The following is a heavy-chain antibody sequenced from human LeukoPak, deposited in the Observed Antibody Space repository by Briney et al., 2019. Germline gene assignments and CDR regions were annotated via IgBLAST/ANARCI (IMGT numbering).Heavy chain of an antibody. V-gene: IGHV1-3*01. CDR3: ARELNLLLWFGGLDF. CDR2: INVGNGDT. J-gene: IGHJ4*02. CDR1: GYSFSNFW. D-gene: IGHD3-10*01. Sequence: GGSVKVSCKASGYSFSNFWMRWVRQAPGQSLEWMGWINVGNGDTKYLQKFQGRFAFTRDTSTSTAYMELSSLTSEDTAMYYCARELNLLLWFGGLDFWGQGTLVTVSS.